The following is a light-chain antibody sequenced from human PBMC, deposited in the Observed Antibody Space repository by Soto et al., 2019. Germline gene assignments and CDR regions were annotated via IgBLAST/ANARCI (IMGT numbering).Light chain of an antibody. V-gene: IGKV3-20*01. CDR2: GAS. CDR3: QQYSNSIT. J-gene: IGKJ4*01. Sequence: IVLTQSPGTLSLSPGERATLSCRATQSVSSSFLAWYQQRPGQAPRLLIFGASNRATGIPDRFSGSGSGTDFSLTISRLEPEDCAVYCCQQYSNSITFGGGTKVEIK. CDR1: QSVSSSF.